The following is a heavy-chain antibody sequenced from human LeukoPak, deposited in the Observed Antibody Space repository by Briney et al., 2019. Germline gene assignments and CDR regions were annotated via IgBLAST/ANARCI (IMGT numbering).Heavy chain of an antibody. CDR2: ISSSSKTI. J-gene: IGHJ3*01. D-gene: IGHD3-16*02. CDR3: ARGPLGELSPDTFDF. CDR1: GFTFRSYT. V-gene: IGHV3-48*02. Sequence: GGSLRLSCAASGFTFRSYTMNWVRQAPGKGLEWVSYISSSSKTIYYADSVKGRFTISRDSAENLLYLQMNSPRDEDTAVYFCARGPLGELSPDTFDFWGQGTMVTVSS.